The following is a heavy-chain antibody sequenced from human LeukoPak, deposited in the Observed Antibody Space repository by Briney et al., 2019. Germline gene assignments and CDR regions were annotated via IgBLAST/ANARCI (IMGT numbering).Heavy chain of an antibody. CDR1: GFTFSSYW. V-gene: IGHV3-7*03. CDR3: ARDFTLNHRDSSGYSDY. CDR2: IKQDGSEK. J-gene: IGHJ4*02. Sequence: GGSLRLSCAASGFTFSSYWMSWVRQAPGKGLEWVANIKQDGSEKYYVDSVKGRFTISRDNAKNSLYLQMNSLRAEDTAVYYCARDFTLNHRDSSGYSDYWGQGTLVTVSS. D-gene: IGHD3-22*01.